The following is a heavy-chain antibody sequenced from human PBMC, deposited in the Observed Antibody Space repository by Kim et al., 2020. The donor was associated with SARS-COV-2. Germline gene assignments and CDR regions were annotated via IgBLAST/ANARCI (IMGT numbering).Heavy chain of an antibody. Sequence: KYAPRPQGRVTMTTDTSTSTAYMGLRSLRSDDTAVYYCARGGKGSGSYDYWGQGTLVTVSS. D-gene: IGHD3-10*01. V-gene: IGHV1-18*01. J-gene: IGHJ4*02. CDR3: ARGGKGSGSYDY.